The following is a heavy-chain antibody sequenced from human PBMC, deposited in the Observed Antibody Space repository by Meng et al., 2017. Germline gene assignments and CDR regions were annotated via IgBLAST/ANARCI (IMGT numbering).Heavy chain of an antibody. CDR2: IYHSGST. J-gene: IGHJ5*02. V-gene: IGHV4-30-4*01. CDR3: ARDSGVGGSYNWFDP. CDR1: GGSISSGNYY. D-gene: IGHD1-26*01. Sequence: QVQLQESGPGLVKPSQTLSRTCTVPGGSISSGNYYWSWIRQPPGKGLEWIGYIYHSGSTYYNPSLKSRVTISVDTSKNQFSLKLNYVTAADTAVYYCARDSGVGGSYNWFDPWGQGTLVTVSS.